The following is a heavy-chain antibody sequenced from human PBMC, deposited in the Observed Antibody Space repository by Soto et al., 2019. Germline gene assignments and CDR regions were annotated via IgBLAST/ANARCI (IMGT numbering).Heavy chain of an antibody. CDR1: GYIFSSCA. V-gene: IGHV3-30*18. Sequence: QVQLVESGGGGAQPGGSLRLPWAASGYIFSSCAMHWVGQAQGKGLEWVAVISHDGSDKHFADSVRGRFTISRDNSKNTLYLQMNSLRAEDTSVYYCAKDLGAPPYGMDVWGQGTTVTVSS. CDR3: AKDLGAPPYGMDV. D-gene: IGHD3-16*01. J-gene: IGHJ6*02. CDR2: ISHDGSDK.